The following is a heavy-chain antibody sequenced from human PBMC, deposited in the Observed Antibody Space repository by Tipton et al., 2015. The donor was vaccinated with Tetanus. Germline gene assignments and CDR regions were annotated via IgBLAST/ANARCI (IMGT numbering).Heavy chain of an antibody. Sequence: TLSLTCTVSGGSISSYYWSWIRQPPGKGLEWIGYIYYSGSTNYNPSLKSRVTISVDTSKNQFSLKLSSVTAADTAVYYCARRTSGLAPPDIWGQGTMVTVSS. CDR1: GGSISSYY. CDR3: ARRTSGLAPPDI. V-gene: IGHV4-59*01. J-gene: IGHJ3*02. D-gene: IGHD6-19*01. CDR2: IYYSGST.